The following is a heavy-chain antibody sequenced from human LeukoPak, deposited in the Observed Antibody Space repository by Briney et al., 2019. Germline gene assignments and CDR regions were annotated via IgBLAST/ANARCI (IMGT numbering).Heavy chain of an antibody. CDR2: IYHSGST. D-gene: IGHD1-26*01. Sequence: SETLSLTCTVSGYSISSGYYWGWIRQPPGKGLEWIGSIYHSGSTYYNPSLKSRVTISVDTSKNQFSLKLSSATAADTAVYYCARGGSGSYYPENDAFDIWGQGTMVTVSS. CDR3: ARGGSGSYYPENDAFDI. V-gene: IGHV4-38-2*02. J-gene: IGHJ3*02. CDR1: GYSISSGYY.